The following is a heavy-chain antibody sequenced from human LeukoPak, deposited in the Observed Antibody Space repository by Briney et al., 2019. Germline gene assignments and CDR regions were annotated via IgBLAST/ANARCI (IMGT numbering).Heavy chain of an antibody. D-gene: IGHD5-24*01. CDR2: ISYDGSNK. V-gene: IGHV3-30*04. CDR3: AKEQPYNDGWNYYIDY. J-gene: IGHJ4*02. Sequence: GGSLRLSCAASGFTFSSYAMHWVRQAPGKGLEWVAVISYDGSNKYYADSVKGRFTISRDTSTNTLYLQMNSLRAEETAVYFCAKEQPYNDGWNYYIDYWGQGTLVTVSS. CDR1: GFTFSSYA.